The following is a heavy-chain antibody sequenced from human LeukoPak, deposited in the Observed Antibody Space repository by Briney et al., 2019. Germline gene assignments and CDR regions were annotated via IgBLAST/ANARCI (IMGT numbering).Heavy chain of an antibody. CDR3: ARGWNYFDD. J-gene: IGHJ4*02. Sequence: PSETLSLTCTVSGGSISSGGYYWSWIRQHPGKGLEWIGYISYSGTTYSNPSLKSRPTISEDTSKNQFSLKLSSVTAADTAVYYCARGWNYFDDWGQGTLVTVSS. V-gene: IGHV4-30-4*08. CDR2: ISYSGTT. D-gene: IGHD2-15*01. CDR1: GGSISSGGYY.